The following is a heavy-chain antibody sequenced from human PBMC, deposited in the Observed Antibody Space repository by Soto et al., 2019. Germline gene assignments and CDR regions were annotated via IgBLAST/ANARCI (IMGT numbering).Heavy chain of an antibody. CDR3: AGTTSHYWYYMDV. Sequence: PSQTLSLTCAISGDSVSSNSAACNWFRQSPSRGLEWLGRTYYRSRWYNDYAVSVRSRITVNPDTSKNQFSLQLTSVTPEDTAVYYCAGTTSHYWYYMDVWGKGTTVTVSS. CDR1: GDSVSSNSAA. V-gene: IGHV6-1*01. CDR2: TYYRSRWYN. D-gene: IGHD1-7*01. J-gene: IGHJ6*03.